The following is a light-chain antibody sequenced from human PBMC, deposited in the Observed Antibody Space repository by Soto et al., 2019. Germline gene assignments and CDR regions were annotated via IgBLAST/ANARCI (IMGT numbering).Light chain of an antibody. CDR1: QSVSSSY. CDR3: QQYGSSPPYT. Sequence: EIVLTQSPGTLSLSPGERATLSCRASQSVSSSYLAWYQQKPGQAPRLLIYGASSRATGIPDRFSGSGSGTDVTLTIRRLEPEDCAVYYCQQYGSSPPYTFGQGTKLEIK. CDR2: GAS. J-gene: IGKJ2*01. V-gene: IGKV3-20*01.